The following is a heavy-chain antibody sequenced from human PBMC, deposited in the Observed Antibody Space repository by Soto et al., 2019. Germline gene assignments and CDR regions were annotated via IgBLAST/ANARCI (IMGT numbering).Heavy chain of an antibody. Sequence: GASVKVSCKASGGTFSSYAISWVRQAPGQGLEWMGGIIPIFGTANYAQKFQGRVTITADESTSTAYMELSSLRSEDTAAYYCAREGGGYYDSSGYYNWFDPWGQGTLVTVSS. V-gene: IGHV1-69*13. J-gene: IGHJ5*02. CDR3: AREGGGYYDSSGYYNWFDP. CDR2: IIPIFGTA. CDR1: GGTFSSYA. D-gene: IGHD3-22*01.